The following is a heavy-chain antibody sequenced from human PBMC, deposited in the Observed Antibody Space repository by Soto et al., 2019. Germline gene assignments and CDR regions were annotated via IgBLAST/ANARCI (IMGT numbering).Heavy chain of an antibody. Sequence: QVQLVQSGAEVKKPGSSVKVSCKASGGTFSSYTISWVRQAPGQGLEWMGRIIPILGIANYAQKFQGRVTITADKSTSTAYMKMSSLRSENTAVYDCARSNKRVATTPYAYWGQGTLVTVSS. CDR1: GGTFSSYT. CDR2: IIPILGIA. D-gene: IGHD5-12*01. CDR3: ARSNKRVATTPYAY. V-gene: IGHV1-69*02. J-gene: IGHJ4*02.